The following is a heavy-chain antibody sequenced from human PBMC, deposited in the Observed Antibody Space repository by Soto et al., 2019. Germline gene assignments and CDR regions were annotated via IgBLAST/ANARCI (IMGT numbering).Heavy chain of an antibody. CDR1: GFPFSSSW. V-gene: IGHV3-23*01. CDR2: ISGGGAST. D-gene: IGHD6-6*01. Sequence: GGSLRLSCAASGFPFSSSWMHWVRQAPGKGLVWVSGISGGGASTTYADSVKGRFTISRDNSKNTLYLQMNSLRAEDTAVYYCAKGEYSSTVYYFDYWGQGTLVTVSS. J-gene: IGHJ4*02. CDR3: AKGEYSSTVYYFDY.